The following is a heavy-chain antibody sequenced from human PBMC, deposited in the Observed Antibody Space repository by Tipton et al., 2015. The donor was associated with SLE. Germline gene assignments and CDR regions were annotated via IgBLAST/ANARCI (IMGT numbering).Heavy chain of an antibody. J-gene: IGHJ6*02. CDR1: GFAVNTNY. Sequence: SLRLSCAASGFAVNTNYMSWVRQVPGKGLEWVSVTFSDGSTFYADSVKGRFTISRDNSKNTLDLQMNSLRAEDTAVYYCARDPTGYIVLRLWGQGPTVTVPS. D-gene: IGHD2-8*02. V-gene: IGHV3-66*01. CDR2: TFSDGST. CDR3: ARDPTGYIVLRL.